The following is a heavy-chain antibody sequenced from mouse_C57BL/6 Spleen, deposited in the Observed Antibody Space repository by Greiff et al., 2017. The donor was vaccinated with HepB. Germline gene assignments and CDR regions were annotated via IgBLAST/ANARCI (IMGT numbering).Heavy chain of an antibody. V-gene: IGHV1-81*01. CDR1: GYTFTSYG. J-gene: IGHJ3*01. CDR3: ARPFHITTVVATPFAY. Sequence: VKLQQSGAELARPGASVKLSCKASGYTFTSYGISWVKQRTGQGLEWIGEIYPRSGNTYYNEKFKGKATLTADKSSSTAYMELRSLTSEDSAVYFCARPFHITTVVATPFAYWGQGTLVTVSA. D-gene: IGHD1-1*01. CDR2: IYPRSGNT.